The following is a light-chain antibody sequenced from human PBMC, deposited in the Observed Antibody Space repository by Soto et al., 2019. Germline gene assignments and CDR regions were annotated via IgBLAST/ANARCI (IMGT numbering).Light chain of an antibody. J-gene: IGKJ4*01. CDR2: LGS. CDR1: QSLLHSNGFNY. V-gene: IGKV2-28*01. Sequence: VMTQSPLSLTVTPGEPASISCRSSQSLLHSNGFNYLDWYLQKPGQSPQLLIYLGSNRASGVSDRFSGSAPGRDLTLRLRRVEAEDLGLYDCMRALQTPLTFGGGTKVEI. CDR3: MRALQTPLT.